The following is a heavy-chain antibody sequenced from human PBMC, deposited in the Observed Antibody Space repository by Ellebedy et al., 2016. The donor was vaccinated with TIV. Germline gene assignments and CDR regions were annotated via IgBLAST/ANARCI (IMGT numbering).Heavy chain of an antibody. Sequence: SETLSLXCTVSGGSISSYYWSWIRQPPGKGLEWIGYIYYSGSTNYNPSLESRVTISVDTSKNQFSLKLSSVTAADTAVYYCARTYSSSSHFDYWGQGTLVTVSS. J-gene: IGHJ4*02. CDR3: ARTYSSSSHFDY. CDR2: IYYSGST. V-gene: IGHV4-59*13. D-gene: IGHD6-6*01. CDR1: GGSISSYY.